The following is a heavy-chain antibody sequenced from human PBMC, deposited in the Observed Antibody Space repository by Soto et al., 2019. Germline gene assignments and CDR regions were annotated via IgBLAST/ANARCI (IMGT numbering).Heavy chain of an antibody. Sequence: PGGSLRLSCAASGFTFRNYGMHWVRQAPGKGLEWVAVISFDEGYRYYADSVKGRFTISRDNSKNTLYLQMDSLRAEDTAFYYCAIDDDRYYYDTSGLPYWGQGTLVTVSS. CDR2: ISFDEGYR. V-gene: IGHV3-30*03. D-gene: IGHD3-22*01. J-gene: IGHJ4*02. CDR1: GFTFRNYG. CDR3: AIDDDRYYYDTSGLPY.